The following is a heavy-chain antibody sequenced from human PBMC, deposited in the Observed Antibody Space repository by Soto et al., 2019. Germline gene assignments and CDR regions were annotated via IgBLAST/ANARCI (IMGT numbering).Heavy chain of an antibody. V-gene: IGHV3-11*06. CDR1: GFTFSDYY. CDR2: ISSSSSYT. CDR3: ARDSDSSVPATAAANYYYGMDV. J-gene: IGHJ6*02. Sequence: GGSLRRSCAASGFTFSDYYMSGIRQAPGKGLEWVSYISSSSSYTNYADSVKGRFTISRDNAKNSLYLQMNSLRAEDTAVYYCARDSDSSVPATAAANYYYGMDVWGQGTTVTVSS. D-gene: IGHD2-2*01.